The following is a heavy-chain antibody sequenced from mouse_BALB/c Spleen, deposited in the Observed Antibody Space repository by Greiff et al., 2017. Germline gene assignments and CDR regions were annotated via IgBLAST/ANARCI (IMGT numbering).Heavy chain of an antibody. D-gene: IGHD2-4*01. V-gene: IGHV3-2*02. CDR2: ISYSGST. Sequence: DVKLQESGPGLVKPSQSLSLTCTVTGYSITSDYAWNWIRQFPGNKLEWMGYISYSGSTSYNPSLKSRISITRDTSKNQFFLQLNSVTTEDTATYYCARGDPIYYDSYWYFDVWGAGTTVTVSS. J-gene: IGHJ1*01. CDR3: ARGDPIYYDSYWYFDV. CDR1: GYSITSDYA.